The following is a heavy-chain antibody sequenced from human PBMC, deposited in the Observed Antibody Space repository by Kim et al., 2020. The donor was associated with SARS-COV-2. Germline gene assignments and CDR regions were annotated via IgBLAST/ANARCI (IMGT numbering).Heavy chain of an antibody. J-gene: IGHJ4*02. CDR3: ARVYDD. D-gene: IGHD2-8*01. CDR1: GGSFTGYS. V-gene: IGHV4-34*01. CDR2: INHSGIT. Sequence: SETLSLTCAVYGGSFTGYSWRWMRQPLGKEFELIGEINHSGITNYNPSLKSLVTISVDTPKNQLSLKLISVTAAITAAYYCARVYDDWGQGTLVTLSS.